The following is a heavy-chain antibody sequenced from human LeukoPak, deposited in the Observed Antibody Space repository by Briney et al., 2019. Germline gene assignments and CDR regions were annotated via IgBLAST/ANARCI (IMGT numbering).Heavy chain of an antibody. V-gene: IGHV1-2*02. J-gene: IGHJ4*02. CDR2: INPNSGGT. CDR1: GYTFTGYY. D-gene: IGHD3-10*01. Sequence: ASVKVSCKASGYTFTGYYMHWVRQAPGQGLEWMGWINPNSGGTNYAQKFQGRVTMTRDTSISTAYMELSRLRSDDTAVYYCARDAILLWFGKGLDQGADYWGQGTLVTVSS. CDR3: ARDAILLWFGKGLDQGADY.